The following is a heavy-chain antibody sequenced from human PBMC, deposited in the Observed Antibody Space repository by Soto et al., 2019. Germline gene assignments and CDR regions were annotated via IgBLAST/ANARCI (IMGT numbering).Heavy chain of an antibody. J-gene: IGHJ6*02. Sequence: ESGGGLVQPGESLRLSCAASGFTFSRFAMSWVRQAPGKGLEWVSGITGDGRNTYYANSLEGRFTVSRDNSKDTLYLHMNSLRADDTAVYYCAKGRPSLGGTGRGAMDVWGQGTTVTVSS. V-gene: IGHV3-23*01. D-gene: IGHD3-16*01. CDR3: AKGRPSLGGTGRGAMDV. CDR1: GFTFSRFA. CDR2: ITGDGRNT.